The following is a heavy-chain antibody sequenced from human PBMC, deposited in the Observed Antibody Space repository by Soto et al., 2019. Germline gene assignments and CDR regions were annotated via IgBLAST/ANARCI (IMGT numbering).Heavy chain of an antibody. D-gene: IGHD5-18*01. CDR3: ARVKGRYSYGIYYYYGMDV. J-gene: IGHJ6*02. Sequence: QVQLQQWGAGLLKPSETLSLTCAVYGGSFSGYYWSWIRQPPGKGLEWIGEINQSGRTNYNPSLKSRVTISVDTSKNQFSLKLSSVTAADTAVYYCARVKGRYSYGIYYYYGMDVWGQGTTVTVSS. V-gene: IGHV4-34*01. CDR2: INQSGRT. CDR1: GGSFSGYY.